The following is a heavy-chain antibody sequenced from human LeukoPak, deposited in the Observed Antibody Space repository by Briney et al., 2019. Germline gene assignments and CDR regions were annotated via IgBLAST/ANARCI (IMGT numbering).Heavy chain of an antibody. CDR1: GGAFSGYY. V-gene: IGHV4-34*01. Sequence: PSETLSLTCAVYGGAFSGYYWSWIRQPPGKGLEWIGEINHSGSTNYNPSLKSRVTISVDTSKNQFSLKLSSVTAADTAVYYCARGPRITGTTSFDCWGQGTLVTVSS. CDR3: ARGPRITGTTSFDC. D-gene: IGHD1-7*01. J-gene: IGHJ4*02. CDR2: INHSGST.